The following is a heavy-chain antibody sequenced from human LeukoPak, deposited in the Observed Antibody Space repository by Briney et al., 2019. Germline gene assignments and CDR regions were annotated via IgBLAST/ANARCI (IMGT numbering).Heavy chain of an antibody. J-gene: IGHJ4*02. CDR1: GFAFSNYW. V-gene: IGHV3-74*01. D-gene: IGHD3-22*01. Sequence: GGSLRLSCAASGFAFSNYWMHWVRQAPGKGLVWVSRINSDGSSTSYADSVKGRFTISRDNAKNTLYLQMNSLRAEDTAVYYCARDQYYYDSSGYYSSYYFDYWGQGTLVTVSS. CDR3: ARDQYYYDSSGYYSSYYFDY. CDR2: INSDGSST.